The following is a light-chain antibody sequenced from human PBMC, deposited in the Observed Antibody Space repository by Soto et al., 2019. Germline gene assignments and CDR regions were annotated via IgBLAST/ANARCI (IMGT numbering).Light chain of an antibody. V-gene: IGKV3-20*01. CDR2: GAS. CDR1: QSVSSSY. J-gene: IGKJ5*01. CDR3: QQYGSSPPIT. Sequence: IVLAQSRGTLCLSPGERASRSCLASQSVSSSYLAWYQQKPGQAPRLLIYGASSRATGIPDRFSGSGSGTDFTLTISRLEPEDFAVYYCQQYGSSPPITFGQGTRLEIK.